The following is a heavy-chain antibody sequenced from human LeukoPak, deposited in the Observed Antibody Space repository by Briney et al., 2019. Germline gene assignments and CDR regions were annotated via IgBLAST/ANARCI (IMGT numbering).Heavy chain of an antibody. CDR3: ARGRPRSLWTDSQIAAAGTFDY. D-gene: IGHD6-13*01. Sequence: PSETLSLTCAVYGGSFSGYYWSWIRQPPGKGLEWIGEINHSGSTNYNPSLKSRVTISVDTSKNQFSLKLSSVTAADTAVYYCARGRPRSLWTDSQIAAAGTFDYWGQGTLVTVSS. CDR1: GGSFSGYY. CDR2: INHSGST. V-gene: IGHV4-34*01. J-gene: IGHJ4*02.